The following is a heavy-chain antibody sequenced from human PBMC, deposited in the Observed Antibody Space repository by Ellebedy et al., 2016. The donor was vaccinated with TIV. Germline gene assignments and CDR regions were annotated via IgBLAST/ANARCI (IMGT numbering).Heavy chain of an antibody. D-gene: IGHD3-22*01. V-gene: IGHV5-51*01. Sequence: ETLSLTCKGSGYSFTSYWIGWVRQMPGKGLEWMGIIYPGDSDTRYSPSFQGQVTISADKSISTAYLQWSSLKASDTAMYYCARHVEFQYYYDSSGHPLDIWGQGTMVTVSS. J-gene: IGHJ3*02. CDR2: IYPGDSDT. CDR1: GYSFTSYW. CDR3: ARHVEFQYYYDSSGHPLDI.